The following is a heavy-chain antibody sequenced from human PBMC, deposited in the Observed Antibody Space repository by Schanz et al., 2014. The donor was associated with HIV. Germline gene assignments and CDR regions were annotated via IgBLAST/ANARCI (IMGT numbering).Heavy chain of an antibody. D-gene: IGHD6-19*01. Sequence: QVQLVESGGGVVQPGRSLRLSCAASGFTFSSYGMHWVRQAPGKGLEWVPFITYDGSIKKHADSVKGRFTISRDNSKKTLHLQMNSLRPEDTAVYYCSTDIAVAGRGGMDLWGQGTTVTVAS. J-gene: IGHJ6*02. CDR1: GFTFSSYG. CDR2: ITYDGSIK. CDR3: STDIAVAGRGGMDL. V-gene: IGHV3-30*19.